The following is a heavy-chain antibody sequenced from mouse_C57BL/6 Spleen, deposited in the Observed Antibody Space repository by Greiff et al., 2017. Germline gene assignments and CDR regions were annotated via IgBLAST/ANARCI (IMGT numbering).Heavy chain of an antibody. V-gene: IGHV3-6*01. J-gene: IGHJ2*01. CDR2: ISYDGSN. CDR1: GYSITSGYY. D-gene: IGHD1-1*01. CDR3: ARVGFITTVVDPFDY. Sequence: EVKLVESGPGLVKPSQSLSLTCSVTGYSITSGYYWNWIRQFPGNKLEWMGYISYDGSNNYNPSLKNRISITRDTSKNQFFLKLNSVTTEDTATYYCARVGFITTVVDPFDYWGQGTTLTVSS.